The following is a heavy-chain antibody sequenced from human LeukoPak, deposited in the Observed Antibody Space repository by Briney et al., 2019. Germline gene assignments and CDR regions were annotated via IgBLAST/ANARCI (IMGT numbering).Heavy chain of an antibody. CDR1: GGSISSGDYY. CDR2: IYYSGGT. J-gene: IGHJ4*02. Sequence: PSQTLSLTCTVSGGSISSGDYYWSWIRQPPGKGLEWIGYIYYSGGTYYNPSLKSRVTISVDTSKNQFSLKLSSVTAADTAVYYCARVPPPSYGDYESGYFDYWGQGTLVTVSS. V-gene: IGHV4-30-4*01. D-gene: IGHD4-17*01. CDR3: ARVPPPSYGDYESGYFDY.